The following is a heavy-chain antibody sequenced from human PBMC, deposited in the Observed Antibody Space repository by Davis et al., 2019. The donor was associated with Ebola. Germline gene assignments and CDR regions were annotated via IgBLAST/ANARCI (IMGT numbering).Heavy chain of an antibody. J-gene: IGHJ4*02. Sequence: SETLSLTCTVSGGSISSYYWSWIRQPPGKGLEWIGEINHSGSTHYNPSLKSRVTISVDTSKNQFSLKLSSVTTADTAVYYCARVWNDYGSGSYYDYWGQGILVTVSS. D-gene: IGHD3-10*01. V-gene: IGHV4-34*01. CDR3: ARVWNDYGSGSYYDY. CDR1: GGSISSYY. CDR2: INHSGST.